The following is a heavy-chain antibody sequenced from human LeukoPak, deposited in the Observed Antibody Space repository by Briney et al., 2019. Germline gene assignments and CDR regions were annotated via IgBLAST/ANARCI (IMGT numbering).Heavy chain of an antibody. D-gene: IGHD3-10*01. V-gene: IGHV4-59*11. CDR2: IYYSGST. CDR1: GGSISSHY. CDR3: ARDGGYYYGSGSPLPFDY. J-gene: IGHJ4*02. Sequence: SETLSLTCTVSGGSISSHYWSWIRQPPGKGLEWIGNIYYSGSTNYNPSLKSRVTISVDTSKNQFSLKLSSVTAADTAVYYCARDGGYYYGSGSPLPFDYWGQGTLVTVSS.